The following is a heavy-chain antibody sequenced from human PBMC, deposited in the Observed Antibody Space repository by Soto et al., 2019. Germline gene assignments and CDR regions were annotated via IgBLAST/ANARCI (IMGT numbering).Heavy chain of an antibody. Sequence: QAQLVQSGAEVKKPGSSVTVSCKASGGSFNEYTFSWVRQAPGQGLEWMGGIIPFFPKTDYAQKFQGRVTITAYKTIATANMFLGSPTPGDTAVYYCTSVYLSMFWSGKYPRTYFYVKDVWGQGPTATVSS. CDR1: GGSFNEYT. CDR3: TSVYLSMFWSGKYPRTYFYVKDV. V-gene: IGHV1-69*06. D-gene: IGHD3-3*01. CDR2: IIPFFPKT. J-gene: IGHJ6*01.